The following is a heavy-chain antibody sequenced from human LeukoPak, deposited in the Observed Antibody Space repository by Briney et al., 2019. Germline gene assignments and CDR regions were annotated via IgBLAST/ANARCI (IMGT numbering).Heavy chain of an antibody. V-gene: IGHV3-43*02. Sequence: GGSLRLSCAASGFTFDDYAMHWVRQAPGKGLEWVSLISGDGGSTCYADSVKGRFTISRDNSKNSLYLQMNSLRTEDTALYYCAKVLRLYDILTGCDYWGQGTLVTVSS. J-gene: IGHJ4*02. CDR2: ISGDGGST. D-gene: IGHD3-9*01. CDR3: AKVLRLYDILTGCDY. CDR1: GFTFDDYA.